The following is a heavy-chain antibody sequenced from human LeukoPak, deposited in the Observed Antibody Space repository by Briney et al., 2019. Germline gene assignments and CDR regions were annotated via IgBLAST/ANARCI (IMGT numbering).Heavy chain of an antibody. V-gene: IGHV4-30-2*01. CDR3: ARHVRAGGSGAQFDY. D-gene: IGHD3-10*01. CDR2: IYHSGST. J-gene: IGHJ4*02. CDR1: GGSISSGGYY. Sequence: SETLSLTCTVSGGSISSGGYYWSWIRQPPGKGLEWIGYIYHSGSTYYNPSLKSRVTISVDRSKNQFSLKLSSVTAADTAVYYCARHVRAGGSGAQFDYSGQGTLVTVSS.